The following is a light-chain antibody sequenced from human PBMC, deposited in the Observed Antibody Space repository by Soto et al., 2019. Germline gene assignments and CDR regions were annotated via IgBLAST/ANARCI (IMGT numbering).Light chain of an antibody. CDR2: LGS. V-gene: IGKV2-28*01. Sequence: DIVMTQSPLSLPVTPGEPASISCRSSQSLLHSNGYNYLDWYLQKPGQSPQLLIYLGSNRASGVPDRFSGSGSGTDCTLKISRVEAEDVGVYYCMQALRTPPTFGPGTKVDIK. CDR3: MQALRTPPT. CDR1: QSLLHSNGYNY. J-gene: IGKJ3*01.